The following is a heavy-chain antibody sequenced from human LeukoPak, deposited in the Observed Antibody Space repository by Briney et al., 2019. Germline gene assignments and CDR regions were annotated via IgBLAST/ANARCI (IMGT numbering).Heavy chain of an antibody. V-gene: IGHV4-4*07. CDR1: GASFNYYY. D-gene: IGHD2-21*01. J-gene: IGHJ4*02. CDR3: AGDHCDDAACYPFDR. CDR2: VYLGGST. Sequence: SETLSLTCNVSGASFNYYYGSWIRQPAGKGLEWIGRVYLGGSTNYNPSLKSRVMMSLDKANNQSSLRLSSVTAADTAIYYCAGDHCDDAACYPFDRWGQGTLVTVSS.